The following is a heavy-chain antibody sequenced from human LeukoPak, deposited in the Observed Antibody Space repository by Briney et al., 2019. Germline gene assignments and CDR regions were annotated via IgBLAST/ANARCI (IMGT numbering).Heavy chain of an antibody. V-gene: IGHV3-53*01. CDR1: GFTVSSNY. D-gene: IGHD5-18*01. Sequence: PGGSLRLSCAASGFTVSSNYMTWVRQAPGKGLEWVSVIYSDGTTYYADSVKGRFTISRDTSKNTLYLQMSSLRADDTAVYYCAREPGYSYGAFDYWGQGALVTVSS. CDR2: IYSDGTT. J-gene: IGHJ4*02. CDR3: AREPGYSYGAFDY.